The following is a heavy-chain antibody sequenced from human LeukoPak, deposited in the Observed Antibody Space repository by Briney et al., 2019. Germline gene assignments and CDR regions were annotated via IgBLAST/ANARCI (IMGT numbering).Heavy chain of an antibody. Sequence: GGSLRLSCAASGFTFSSYAMSWVRQAPGKGLEWVSAISGSGGSTYYADSVKGRFTTSRDNSKNTLYLQMNNLRVEDTAVYYCAILAVPGDYFDYWGQGTLVTVSS. CDR2: ISGSGGST. J-gene: IGHJ4*02. D-gene: IGHD6-19*01. CDR3: AILAVPGDYFDY. V-gene: IGHV3-23*01. CDR1: GFTFSSYA.